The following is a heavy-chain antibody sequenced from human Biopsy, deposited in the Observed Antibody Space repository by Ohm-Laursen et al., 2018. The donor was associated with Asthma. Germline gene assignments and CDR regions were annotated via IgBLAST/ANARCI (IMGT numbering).Heavy chain of an antibody. V-gene: IGHV4-30-2*06. J-gene: IGHJ4*02. CDR3: ARGWNCGGDCYSLDS. D-gene: IGHD2-21*02. CDR1: GDSIDSGDYS. Sequence: TLSLTCVVSGDSIDSGDYSWTWIRQSPGVGLEWIGYIYRNEDTYYNPTLKNRVTISIDRSKNQFSLRLRSVTAADTAVYYCARGWNCGGDCYSLDSWGQGTLVTVSS. CDR2: IYRNEDT.